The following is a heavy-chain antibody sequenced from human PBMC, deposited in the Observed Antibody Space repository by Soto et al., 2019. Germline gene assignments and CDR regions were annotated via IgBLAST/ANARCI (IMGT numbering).Heavy chain of an antibody. J-gene: IGHJ3*02. CDR3: ARSKPTYDFWNDLTRLDTFDI. CDR2: IKPNSGGT. Sequence: QVQRVQSGAEVKKPGASVKVSCKASGYTCTDYYMHWVRQAPGQGLEWLGWIKPNSGGTNYAQKVQGSVTMTRDTSIRTAYMQRSRLRSDDTAVYYCARSKPTYDFWNDLTRLDTFDIWGQGTMVTVSS. V-gene: IGHV1-2*02. D-gene: IGHD3-3*01. CDR1: GYTCTDYY.